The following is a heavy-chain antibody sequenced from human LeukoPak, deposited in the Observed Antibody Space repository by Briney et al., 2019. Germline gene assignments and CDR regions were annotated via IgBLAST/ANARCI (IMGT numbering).Heavy chain of an antibody. CDR1: GYIFTSYY. Sequence: PGASVKVSCKASGYIFTSYYIHWVRQAPGQGLEWMGWINPNSGGTNYAQKFQGRVTMTRDTSISTAYMELSRLRSDDTAVYYCARPFIETPSLGALDYWGQGTLVTVSS. V-gene: IGHV1-2*02. CDR2: INPNSGGT. D-gene: IGHD4-23*01. J-gene: IGHJ4*02. CDR3: ARPFIETPSLGALDY.